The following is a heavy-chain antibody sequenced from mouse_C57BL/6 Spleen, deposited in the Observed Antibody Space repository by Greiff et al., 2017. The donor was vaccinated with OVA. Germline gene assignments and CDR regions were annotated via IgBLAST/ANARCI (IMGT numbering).Heavy chain of an antibody. V-gene: IGHV5-17*01. Sequence: EVHLVESGGGLVKPGGSLKLSCAASGFTFSDYGMHWVRQAPEKGLEWVAYISSGSSTIYYADTVKGRFTISRDNAKNTLFLQMTSLRSEDTAMYYCARAGTTVVHYFDYWGQGTTLTVSS. J-gene: IGHJ2*01. CDR2: ISSGSSTI. CDR1: GFTFSDYG. D-gene: IGHD1-1*01. CDR3: ARAGTTVVHYFDY.